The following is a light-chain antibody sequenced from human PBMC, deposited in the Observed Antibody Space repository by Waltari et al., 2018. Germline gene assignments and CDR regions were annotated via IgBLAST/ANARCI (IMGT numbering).Light chain of an antibody. CDR1: QYVISTY. Sequence: IILTQSPGTLSLTPGERATLSCRASQYVISTYVAWYQQRPGQPPRLLIYGASSKATSVPDSFSGSESGTDFTLTIRRLEPEDFADYYCQQYGSSVSFGGGTRVEIK. CDR2: GAS. V-gene: IGKV3-20*01. J-gene: IGKJ4*02. CDR3: QQYGSSVS.